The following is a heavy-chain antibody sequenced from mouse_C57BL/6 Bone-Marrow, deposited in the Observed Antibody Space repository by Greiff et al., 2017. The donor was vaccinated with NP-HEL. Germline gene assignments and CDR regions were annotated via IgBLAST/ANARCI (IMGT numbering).Heavy chain of an antibody. J-gene: IGHJ2*01. D-gene: IGHD2-5*01. V-gene: IGHV1-7*01. Sequence: QVQLQQSGAELAKPGASVKLSCKASGYTFTSYWMHWVKQRPGQGLEWIGYINPSSGYTKYNQKFKAKATLTVDKSSSTAYMQLKSLTSEDSAVYYCARLHSNYGNYWGQGTTLTVSS. CDR3: ARLHSNYGNY. CDR2: INPSSGYT. CDR1: GYTFTSYW.